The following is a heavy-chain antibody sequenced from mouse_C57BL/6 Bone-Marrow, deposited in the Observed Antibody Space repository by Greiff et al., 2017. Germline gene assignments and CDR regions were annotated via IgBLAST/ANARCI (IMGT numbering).Heavy chain of an antibody. D-gene: IGHD1-1*01. Sequence: QVPLKESGAELVRPGTSVKMSCKASGYTFTNYWIGWAKQRHGHGLEWIGDSYPGGGYTNYNEKFKGKATLTADKSSSTAYMQFSSLTSEDSAIYYCARLGFTTVVEGAMDYWGQGTSVTVSS. V-gene: IGHV1-63*01. CDR2: SYPGGGYT. J-gene: IGHJ4*01. CDR3: ARLGFTTVVEGAMDY. CDR1: GYTFTNYW.